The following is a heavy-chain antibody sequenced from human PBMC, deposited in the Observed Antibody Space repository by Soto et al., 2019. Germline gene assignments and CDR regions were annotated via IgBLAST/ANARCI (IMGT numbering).Heavy chain of an antibody. D-gene: IGHD4-17*01. V-gene: IGHV3-23*01. CDR3: AKGLHDYGDARDAFDI. J-gene: IGHJ3*02. CDR2: ISGSGGST. Sequence: GGSLRLSCAASGFTFSSYAMSWVRQAPGKGLEWVSAISGSGGSTYYADSVKGRFTISRDNSKNTLYLQMNSLRAEDTAVYYCAKGLHDYGDARDAFDIWGQGTMVTVSS. CDR1: GFTFSSYA.